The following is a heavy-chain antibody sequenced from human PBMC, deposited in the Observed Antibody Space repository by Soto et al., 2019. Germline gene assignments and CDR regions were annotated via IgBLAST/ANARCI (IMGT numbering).Heavy chain of an antibody. CDR2: IKQDGSEK. CDR1: GFTFSSYW. CDR3: ARDADSGSGYSYGLRDWYFDL. D-gene: IGHD5-18*01. Sequence: EVQLVESGGGLVQPGGSLRLSCAASGFTFSSYWMSWVRQAPGKGLEWVANIKQDGSEKYYVDSVKGRFTISRDNATNSLYLQMNSLSAEDTAVYYCARDADSGSGYSYGLRDWYFDLWGRGTLVTVSS. V-gene: IGHV3-7*05. J-gene: IGHJ2*01.